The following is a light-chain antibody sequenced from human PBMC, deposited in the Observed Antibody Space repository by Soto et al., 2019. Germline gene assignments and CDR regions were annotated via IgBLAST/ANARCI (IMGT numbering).Light chain of an antibody. Sequence: QSVLTQPAAVSGSPGQSITISCTGTSSDVDDYNFVSWYQQHPGKAPKLMIYDVSNRPSGVSNRFSGSKSANTASLTISGLQAEDEADYYCTSYTSSSTLYVFGTGTKLTVL. CDR2: DVS. J-gene: IGLJ1*01. V-gene: IGLV2-14*01. CDR3: TSYTSSSTLYV. CDR1: SSDVDDYNF.